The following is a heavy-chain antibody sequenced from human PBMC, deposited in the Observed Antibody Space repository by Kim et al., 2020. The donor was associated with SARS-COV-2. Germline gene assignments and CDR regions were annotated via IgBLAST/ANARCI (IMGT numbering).Heavy chain of an antibody. CDR1: GFTFSSYS. CDR3: ARAEEY. J-gene: IGHJ4*02. V-gene: IGHV3-21*01. CDR2: INSGSDYI. Sequence: GGSLRLSCAASGFTFSSYSMNWVRQAPGKGLEWVASINSGSDYIYYPDSVKGRLTISRDNAKNSLYLQMSSLRAEDTAVYYCARAEEYWGQGTLVTVSS.